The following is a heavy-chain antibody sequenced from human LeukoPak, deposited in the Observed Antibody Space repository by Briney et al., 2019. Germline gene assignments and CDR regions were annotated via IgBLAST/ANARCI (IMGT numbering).Heavy chain of an antibody. CDR1: GGFFSDYY. J-gene: IGHJ6*02. CDR3: ARAPPRYCSSTSCHIYYYYYGMDV. Sequence: SETLSLTCAVYGGFFSDYYWSWIRQPPGKGLEWIGEINHSGSINYNPSLKSRVTISVDTSKNQFSLKLSSVTAADTAVYYCARAPPRYCSSTSCHIYYYYYGMDVWGQGTTVTASS. V-gene: IGHV4-34*01. D-gene: IGHD2-2*01. CDR2: INHSGSI.